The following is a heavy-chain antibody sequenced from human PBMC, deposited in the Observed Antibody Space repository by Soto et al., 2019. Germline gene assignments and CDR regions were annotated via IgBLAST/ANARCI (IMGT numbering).Heavy chain of an antibody. CDR2: MNPNSGNT. Sequence: GASVKVSCKAFGYTFTSYDINWVRQATGQGLEWMGWMNPNSGNTGYAQKFQGRVTMTRNTSISTAYMELSSLRSEDTAVYYCARAAPLLFYCSGGSCYQGRDYYYYMDVWGKGTTVTVSS. V-gene: IGHV1-8*01. J-gene: IGHJ6*03. CDR3: ARAAPLLFYCSGGSCYQGRDYYYYMDV. CDR1: GYTFTSYD. D-gene: IGHD2-15*01.